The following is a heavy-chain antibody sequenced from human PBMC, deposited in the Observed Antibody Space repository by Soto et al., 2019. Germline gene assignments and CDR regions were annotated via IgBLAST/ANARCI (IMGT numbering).Heavy chain of an antibody. V-gene: IGHV3-48*02. D-gene: IGHD6-19*01. J-gene: IGHJ4*02. CDR1: GFTFNIYS. CDR3: ARSVEGDFDY. CDR2: ITSDTKTI. Sequence: EVQLVESGGDLVQRGGSLRLSCAASGFTFNIYSMNWVRQAPGKGLEWFSYITSDTKTIKYADSVKGRFTISRDNAKNSVYLQMNSLGDEDTAVYYCARSVEGDFDYWGQGTVVTVSS.